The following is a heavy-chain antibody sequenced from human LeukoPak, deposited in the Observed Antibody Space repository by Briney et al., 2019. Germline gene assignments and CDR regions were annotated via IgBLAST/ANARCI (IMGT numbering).Heavy chain of an antibody. V-gene: IGHV1-18*01. J-gene: IGHJ4*02. Sequence: ASVKVSCKASGYTFTSYGISWVRQAPGQGLEWMGWISAYNGNTNYAQKLQGRVTMTTDTSTSTAYMELRSLRSDDTAVYYCARDHPHCTNGVCYFPGSKWGQGTLVTVSS. CDR3: ARDHPHCTNGVCYFPGSK. D-gene: IGHD2-8*01. CDR1: GYTFTSYG. CDR2: ISAYNGNT.